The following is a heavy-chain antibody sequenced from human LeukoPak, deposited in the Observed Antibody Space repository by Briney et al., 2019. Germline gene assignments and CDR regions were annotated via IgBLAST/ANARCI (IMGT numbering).Heavy chain of an antibody. V-gene: IGHV1-2*02. D-gene: IGHD5-18*01. J-gene: IGHJ4*02. CDR1: GYTFNDYY. CDR2: INPNKASA. CDR3: ARGKGYSYGYRYYFDY. Sequence: ASVKVSCKASGYTFNDYYIHWVRQAPGQGLEWMGWINPNKASAMYAQRFQDRVTMTWDTSINTAYMDLSTLRSDDTALYYCARGKGYSYGYRYYFDYWGQGTLVTVSS.